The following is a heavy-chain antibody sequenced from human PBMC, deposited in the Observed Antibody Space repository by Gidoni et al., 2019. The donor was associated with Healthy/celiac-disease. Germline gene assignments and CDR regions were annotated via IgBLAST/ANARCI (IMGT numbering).Heavy chain of an antibody. J-gene: IGHJ4*02. D-gene: IGHD3-3*01. CDR2: SRSKAYGGTT. Sequence: EVQLVESGGGLVKPGRSLRLSCTASGFTFGDYAMSWFRQAPGKGLEWVGFSRSKAYGGTTEYAASVKGRFTISRDDSKSIAYLQMNSLKTEDTAVYYCTRDDFWSGYYTDFDYWGQGTLVTVSS. CDR3: TRDDFWSGYYTDFDY. CDR1: GFTFGDYA. V-gene: IGHV3-49*05.